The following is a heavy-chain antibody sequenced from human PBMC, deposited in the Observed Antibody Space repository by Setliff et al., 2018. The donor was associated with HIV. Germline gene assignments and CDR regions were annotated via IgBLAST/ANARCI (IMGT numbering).Heavy chain of an antibody. V-gene: IGHV4-61*09. D-gene: IGHD1-1*01. CDR1: GDSISSGGYY. J-gene: IGHJ6*04. CDR3: ARLGEHDTGDLDV. CDR2: IYTSGNT. Sequence: SETLSLTCKVSGDSISSGGYYWTWIRKPAGRGLKWIGHIYTSGNTNYNPSLKSRVSLSGATSKNQFFLTLTSVTAADSDVYYCARLGEHDTGDLDVWGKGTTVTVSS.